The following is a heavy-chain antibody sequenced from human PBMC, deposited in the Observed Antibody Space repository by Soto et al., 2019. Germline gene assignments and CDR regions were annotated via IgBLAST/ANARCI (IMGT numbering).Heavy chain of an antibody. CDR1: GFTVSSNY. J-gene: IGHJ5*02. CDR2: IYSGGST. D-gene: IGHD3-16*01. V-gene: IGHV3-66*01. CDR3: ARNPSGFGGVRYNWFDP. Sequence: EVQLVESGGGLVQPGGSLRLSCAASGFTVSSNYMSWVRQAPGKGLEWVSGIYSGGSTYYADSVKGRFTISRDNSKNTRYVQMNSLRDEETDVYYCARNPSGFGGVRYNWFDPWGQGNLVTVSS.